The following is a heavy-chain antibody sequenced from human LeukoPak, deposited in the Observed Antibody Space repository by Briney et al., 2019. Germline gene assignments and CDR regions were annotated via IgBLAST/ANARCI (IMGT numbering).Heavy chain of an antibody. Sequence: ASVKVSCKASGYTFTSYGISWVRQAPGQGLEWMGWISAYNGNTNYAQKLQGRFTISRDNSKNTLYLQMNSLRAEDSAVYYCARVSKRQQWTGFQYNSYYYMDVWGKGTTVTISS. J-gene: IGHJ6*03. D-gene: IGHD6-19*01. V-gene: IGHV1-18*01. CDR2: ISAYNGNT. CDR1: GYTFTSYG. CDR3: ARVSKRQQWTGFQYNSYYYMDV.